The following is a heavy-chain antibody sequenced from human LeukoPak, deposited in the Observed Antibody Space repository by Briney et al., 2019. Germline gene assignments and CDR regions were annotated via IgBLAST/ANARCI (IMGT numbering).Heavy chain of an antibody. J-gene: IGHJ3*02. CDR3: ARVSCGGDCFSATNAFDI. D-gene: IGHD2-21*02. CDR2: IRYSGST. V-gene: IGHV4-59*01. Sequence: SGTLSLTCSVSGGSISSYYWSWIRQPPGRGLEWIGDIRYSGSTNYNPSLKSRVTISVDTSKNQFSLKLSSVTAADTAVHYCARVSCGGDCFSATNAFDIWGQGTVVTVSS. CDR1: GGSISSYY.